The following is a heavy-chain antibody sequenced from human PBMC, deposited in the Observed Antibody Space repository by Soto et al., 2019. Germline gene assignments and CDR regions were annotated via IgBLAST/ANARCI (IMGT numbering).Heavy chain of an antibody. CDR3: ARGLGYCSSTSCKGEDWFDP. Sequence: SXTLSLTCAVYGGSFSGYYWSWIRQPPVKGLEWIGEINHSGSTNYNPSLKSRVTISVDTSKNQFSLKLSSVTAADTAVYYCARGLGYCSSTSCKGEDWFDPWGQGTLVTVSS. J-gene: IGHJ5*02. CDR2: INHSGST. V-gene: IGHV4-34*01. D-gene: IGHD2-2*01. CDR1: GGSFSGYY.